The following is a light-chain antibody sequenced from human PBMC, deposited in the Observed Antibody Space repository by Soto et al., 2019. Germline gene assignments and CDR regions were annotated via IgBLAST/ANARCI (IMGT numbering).Light chain of an antibody. J-gene: IGLJ1*01. Sequence: LTQPASVSGSPGQSITISCTGASSDVGGYNYVSWYQHHPGKAPKLMIYEVSNRPSGVSNRFSGSKSGNTASLTISGLQAEDEADYYCSSYTTSSTLVFGTGTKV. CDR3: SSYTTSSTLV. CDR2: EVS. V-gene: IGLV2-14*01. CDR1: SSDVGGYNY.